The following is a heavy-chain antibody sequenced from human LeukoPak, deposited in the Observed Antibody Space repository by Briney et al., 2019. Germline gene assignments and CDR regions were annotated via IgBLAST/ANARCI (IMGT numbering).Heavy chain of an antibody. Sequence: GRSLRLSCAASGFTFSSYGMHWVRQAPGKGLEWVAVISYDGSNKYYADSVKGRFTISRDNAKNTLYLQMNSLGAEDTAVYYCARGNDYGDYLDFWGQGTLVTVSS. CDR3: ARGNDYGDYLDF. V-gene: IGHV3-30*03. CDR2: ISYDGSNK. CDR1: GFTFSSYG. J-gene: IGHJ4*02. D-gene: IGHD4/OR15-4a*01.